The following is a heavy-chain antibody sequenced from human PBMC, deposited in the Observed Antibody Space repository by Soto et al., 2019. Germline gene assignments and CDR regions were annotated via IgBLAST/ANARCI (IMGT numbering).Heavy chain of an antibody. V-gene: IGHV1-18*04. CDR2: ISAYNGNT. Sequence: ASVKVSCKASGYTFTSYGISWVRQAPGQGLEWMGWISAYNGNTNYAQKLQGRVTMTTDTSTSTAYMELRSLRSDDTAVYYCARAPTVTRQPINWFDPWGQGTLVTVSS. CDR1: GYTFTSYG. CDR3: ARAPTVTRQPINWFDP. D-gene: IGHD4-17*01. J-gene: IGHJ5*02.